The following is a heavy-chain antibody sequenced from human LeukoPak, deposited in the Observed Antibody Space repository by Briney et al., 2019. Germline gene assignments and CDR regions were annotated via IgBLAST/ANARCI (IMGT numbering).Heavy chain of an antibody. J-gene: IGHJ4*02. CDR1: GGSISSYY. Sequence: SETLSLTCTVSGGSISSYYWSWIRQPPGKGLEWIGYVSYSGSTNYNPSLKSRVTISVDTSKSHFSLKLTSVTAADTAVYYCARGDGSSWLVYWGQGTLVTVSS. CDR3: ARGDGSSWLVY. D-gene: IGHD6-13*01. CDR2: VSYSGST. V-gene: IGHV4-59*01.